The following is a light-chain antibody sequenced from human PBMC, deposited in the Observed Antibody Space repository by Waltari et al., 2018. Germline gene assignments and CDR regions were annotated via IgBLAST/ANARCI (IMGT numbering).Light chain of an antibody. V-gene: IGKV1-5*03. CDR2: RTS. Sequence: DVQMTQSPSTLSDSVGDRVTITCRASQSSTNWLAWYQQKPGKAPKLLIYRTSNLESGVPSRFSGSESGTEFTLTISSLQADDFATYDCQHYGTLWTFGQGTKVEVK. CDR3: QHYGTLWT. J-gene: IGKJ1*01. CDR1: QSSTNW.